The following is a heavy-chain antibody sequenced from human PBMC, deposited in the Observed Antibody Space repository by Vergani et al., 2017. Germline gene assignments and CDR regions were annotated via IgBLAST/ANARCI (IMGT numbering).Heavy chain of an antibody. CDR2: ISWNSGSI. D-gene: IGHD6-19*01. V-gene: IGHV3-9*01. J-gene: IGHJ3*02. CDR1: GFTFDDYA. Sequence: EVQLVESGGGLVQPGRSLRLSCAASGFTFDDYAMHWVRQAPGKGLEWVSGISWNSGSIGYADSVKGRFTISRDNAKNSLYLQMNSLRAEDTAVYYCARDRIAVAGTNAFDIWGQGTMVTVSS. CDR3: ARDRIAVAGTNAFDI.